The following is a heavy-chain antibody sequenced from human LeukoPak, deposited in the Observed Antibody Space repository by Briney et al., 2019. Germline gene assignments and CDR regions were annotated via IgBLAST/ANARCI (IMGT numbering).Heavy chain of an antibody. J-gene: IGHJ4*02. CDR1: GFTFSSYA. CDR2: ISGSGGST. Sequence: GGSLRLSCAASGFTFSSYAMSWVRQAPGKGLEWVSAISGSGGSTYYADSVKGRFTISRDNSKNTLYLQMNSLRAEDTAVYYRATFRIAARPYFDYWGQGTLVTVSS. D-gene: IGHD6-6*01. CDR3: ATFRIAARPYFDY. V-gene: IGHV3-23*01.